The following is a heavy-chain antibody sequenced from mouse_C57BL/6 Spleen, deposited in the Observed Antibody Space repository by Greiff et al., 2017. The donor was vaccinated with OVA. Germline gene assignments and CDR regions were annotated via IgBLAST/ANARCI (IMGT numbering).Heavy chain of an antibody. CDR2: IWSGGST. D-gene: IGHD1-1*01. CDR3: ARNQAPDVISSFDY. J-gene: IGHJ2*01. CDR1: GFSLTRYG. Sequence: VKLMESGPGLVQPSQSLSITCTVSGFSLTRYGVHWVRQSPGKGLEWLGVIWSGGSTDYNAAFISRLSISKDNSKSQVFFKMNSLQADDTAIYYCARNQAPDVISSFDYCGQGTTLTVSS. V-gene: IGHV2-2*01.